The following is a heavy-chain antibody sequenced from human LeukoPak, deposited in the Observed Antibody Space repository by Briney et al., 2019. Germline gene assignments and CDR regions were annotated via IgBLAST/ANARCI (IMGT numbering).Heavy chain of an antibody. CDR1: GYTLTELS. J-gene: IGHJ4*02. D-gene: IGHD2-2*02. CDR2: ISAYNGNT. Sequence: ASVKVSCKVSGYTLTELSMHWVRQAPGQGLEWMGWISAYNGNTNYAQKLQGRVTMTTDTSTSTAYMELRSLRSDDTAVYYCARVVVPAAITDYWGQGTLVTVSS. V-gene: IGHV1-18*01. CDR3: ARVVVPAAITDY.